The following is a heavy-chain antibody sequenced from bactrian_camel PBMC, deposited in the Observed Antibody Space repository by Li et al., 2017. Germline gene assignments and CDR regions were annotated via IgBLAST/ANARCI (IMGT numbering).Heavy chain of an antibody. J-gene: IGHJ4*01. CDR2: IDGIEVT. D-gene: IGHD2*01. Sequence: HVQLVESGGGSVQAGGSLRLTCVASGYRSSGDCVAWFRQPRGKERDWVAGIDGIEVTNYADSVKGRFTISRDNDKHTTSLQMNDLEPDDTAMYYCKTDSVQRRPLLCQTMNHWGRGTQVTVS. CDR3: KTDSVQRRPLLCQTMNH. CDR1: GYRSSGDC. V-gene: IGHV3S53*01.